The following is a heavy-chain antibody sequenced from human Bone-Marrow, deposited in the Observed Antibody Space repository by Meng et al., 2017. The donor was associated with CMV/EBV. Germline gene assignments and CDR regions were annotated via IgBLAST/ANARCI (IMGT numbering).Heavy chain of an antibody. Sequence: SQTLSLTCAISGDSVPSNSAAWNWIRQSPSRGLEWLGRTYYRSKWYNDYAVSVKSRITINPDTSKNQFSLKLSSVTAADTAVYYCARGRGSSSLYYYYGMDVWGQGTTVTGSS. D-gene: IGHD6-6*01. CDR3: ARGRGSSSLYYYYGMDV. J-gene: IGHJ6*01. CDR1: GDSVPSNSAA. CDR2: TYYRSKWYN. V-gene: IGHV6-1*01.